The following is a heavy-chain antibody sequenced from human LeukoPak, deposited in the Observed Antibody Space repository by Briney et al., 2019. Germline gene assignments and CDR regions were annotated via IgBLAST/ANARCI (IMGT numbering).Heavy chain of an antibody. CDR3: ARHGPGGYYAFDI. Sequence: PGGSLRLSCAASGFTFSSYWMSWVRQAPGKGLEWVANIKQDGSEKYYVDSVKGRFTISRDNAKNTLYLQMNSLRAEDTAVYYCARHGPGGYYAFDIWGQGTMVTVSS. CDR2: IKQDGSEK. D-gene: IGHD3-22*01. CDR1: GFTFSSYW. J-gene: IGHJ3*02. V-gene: IGHV3-7*01.